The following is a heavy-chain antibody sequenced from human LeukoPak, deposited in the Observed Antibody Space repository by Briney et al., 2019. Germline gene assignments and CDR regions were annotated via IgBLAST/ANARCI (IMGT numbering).Heavy chain of an antibody. CDR3: ARGHYDLAP. CDR2: IYHSEAP. Sequence: LETLSLTCSVSGAPISGHYWSWIRQPPGKGLEWIAYIYHSEAPNYNPSLNARVTMSLDMSKNQFSLRLTSVTAADTAIYYCARGHYDLAPWGQGILVTVS. CDR1: GAPISGHY. V-gene: IGHV4-59*08. J-gene: IGHJ5*02. D-gene: IGHD3/OR15-3a*01.